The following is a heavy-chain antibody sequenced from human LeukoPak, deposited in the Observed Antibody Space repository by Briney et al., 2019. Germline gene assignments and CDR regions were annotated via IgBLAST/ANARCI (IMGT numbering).Heavy chain of an antibody. CDR1: GLTFSSYG. Sequence: TGGSLRLSCAASGLTFSSYGMHWVRQAPGKGLEWVAFIRYDGSNKYYADSVKARFTIPRDNSKTTLYLQMNSLRAEHTAVYYCVKDAQRYDDPPGNGMDIWGQGTTVTVSS. V-gene: IGHV3-30*02. J-gene: IGHJ6*02. D-gene: IGHD3-10*01. CDR3: VKDAQRYDDPPGNGMDI. CDR2: IRYDGSNK.